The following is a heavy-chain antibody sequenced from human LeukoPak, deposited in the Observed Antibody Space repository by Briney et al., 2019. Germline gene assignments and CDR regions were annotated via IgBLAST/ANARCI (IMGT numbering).Heavy chain of an antibody. D-gene: IGHD4/OR15-4a*01. CDR2: IQYDGTKK. CDR1: GFNLRNYG. CDR3: AKNILTMTMDYMDV. V-gene: IGHV3-30*02. Sequence: GGSLRLSCAASGFNLRNYGIHWVRQAPGKGLEWVTFIQYDGTKKYYADSVKGRFTISRDNSKNTLYLQMNSLRPEDTALYYCAKNILTMTMDYMDVWGKGTTVTVSS. J-gene: IGHJ6*03.